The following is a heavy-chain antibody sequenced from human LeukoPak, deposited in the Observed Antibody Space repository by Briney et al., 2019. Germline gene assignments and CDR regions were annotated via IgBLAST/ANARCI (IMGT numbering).Heavy chain of an antibody. Sequence: PGGSLRLSCAASGFTFSDYWMHWVRQAPGKGLVWVSRIKNDGGTTNYADSVKGRFTISRDNAKNTLYLQLDSLRAEDTAIYYCARGIARGSGSTQRYWGQGTLVTVSS. CDR1: GFTFSDYW. D-gene: IGHD3-10*01. J-gene: IGHJ4*02. V-gene: IGHV3-74*01. CDR2: IKNDGGTT. CDR3: ARGIARGSGSTQRY.